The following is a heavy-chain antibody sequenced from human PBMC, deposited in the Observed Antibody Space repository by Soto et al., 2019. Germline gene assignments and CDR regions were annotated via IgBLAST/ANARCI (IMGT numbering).Heavy chain of an antibody. V-gene: IGHV4-30-2*01. CDR3: AGGKAVAAQH. D-gene: IGHD2-15*01. CDR1: GGPISSGGYS. CDR2: IYPSGST. Sequence: QLQLQESGSGLVKPSQTLSLTCAVSGGPISSGGYSWSWIRQPPGKGLEWIGYIYPSGSTYYNPSLKRRVTISVYRSKNQFSLKLSSVTAADKAVYYCAGGKAVAAQHGGQGTLFTVSS. J-gene: IGHJ4*02.